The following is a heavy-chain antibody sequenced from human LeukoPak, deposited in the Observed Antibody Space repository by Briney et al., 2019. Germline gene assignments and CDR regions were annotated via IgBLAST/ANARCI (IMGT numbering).Heavy chain of an antibody. Sequence: PSETLSLTCAVYGGSFSGYYWSWIRQPPGKGLEWIGEINHSGSTNYNPSLKSRVTISVDTSKNQFSLKLSSVTAADTAVYYCARGGADSSGWYDSYYYGMDVWGQGTTVTVSS. CDR1: GGSFSGYY. D-gene: IGHD6-19*01. CDR3: ARGGADSSGWYDSYYYGMDV. V-gene: IGHV4-34*01. CDR2: INHSGST. J-gene: IGHJ6*02.